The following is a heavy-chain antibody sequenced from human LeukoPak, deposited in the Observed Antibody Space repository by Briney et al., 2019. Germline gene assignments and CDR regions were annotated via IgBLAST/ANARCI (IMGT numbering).Heavy chain of an antibody. V-gene: IGHV3-33*01. J-gene: IGHJ4*02. CDR2: IWFDESSR. D-gene: IGHD3-3*01. CDR1: GFAFNSYA. Sequence: GGSLRLSCAASGFAFNSYAIHWVRQAPGKGLEWVAVIWFDESSRYYADSLKGRFTISRDNSKNTVYLQVNSLRAEDTAVYYCARGDFWSGSQGYYFAYWGQGTLVTASS. CDR3: ARGDFWSGSQGYYFAY.